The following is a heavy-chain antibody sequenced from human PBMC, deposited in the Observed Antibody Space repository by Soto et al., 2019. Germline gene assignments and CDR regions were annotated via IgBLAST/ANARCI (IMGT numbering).Heavy chain of an antibody. D-gene: IGHD2-21*01. Sequence: EVQLVESGGGLVQPGGSLRLTCAASGFTFSSYSMTWVRQAPGKGLEWISFISGAGDIIFYADSLKGRFTISRDNARDSRYLQMHSLRDEDTAIYFCAREGTYGGDWFAYWGQGILVTVSS. CDR3: AREGTYGGDWFAY. CDR2: ISGAGDII. V-gene: IGHV3-48*02. J-gene: IGHJ5*01. CDR1: GFTFSSYS.